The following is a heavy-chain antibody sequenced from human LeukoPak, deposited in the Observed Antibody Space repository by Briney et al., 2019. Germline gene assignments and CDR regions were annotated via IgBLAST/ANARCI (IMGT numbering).Heavy chain of an antibody. CDR1: GGSFSGYY. Sequence: SETLSLTCAVYGGSFSGYYWSWIRQPPGKGLEWIGEINHSGSTNYNPSLKSRVSISVDTSKNQFSLKLSSMTAADTAVYYCVRGVRGSGWYGSLFGYWGQGTLVTVSS. CDR2: INHSGST. J-gene: IGHJ4*02. V-gene: IGHV4-34*01. D-gene: IGHD6-19*01. CDR3: VRGVRGSGWYGSLFGY.